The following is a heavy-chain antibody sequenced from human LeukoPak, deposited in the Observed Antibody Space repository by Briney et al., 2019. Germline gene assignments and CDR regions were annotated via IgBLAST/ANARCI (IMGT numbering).Heavy chain of an antibody. Sequence: PSETLSLTCAVYGGSFSGYYWSWIRQPPGKGLEWIGEINHSGSTNYNPSLKSRVTISVDTSKNQFSLKLSSVTAADTAVYYCARVRGSGSYYGLNYYGMDVWGQGTTVTVSS. CDR1: GGSFSGYY. CDR2: INHSGST. V-gene: IGHV4-34*01. D-gene: IGHD3-10*01. CDR3: ARVRGSGSYYGLNYYGMDV. J-gene: IGHJ6*02.